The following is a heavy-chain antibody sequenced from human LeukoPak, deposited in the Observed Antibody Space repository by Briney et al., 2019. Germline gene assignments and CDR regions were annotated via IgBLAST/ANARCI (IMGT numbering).Heavy chain of an antibody. Sequence: SGPTLVKPTQTLTLTCTFSGFLLTTNGVGVGWIRQPPGKALEWLALIYWNDDKRYSPSLKSRLTITKDTSKNQVVLTMTNMDPVDTGTYHCARQISGWQINWFDPWGQGTLVTVSS. J-gene: IGHJ5*02. V-gene: IGHV2-5*01. CDR2: IYWNDDK. CDR3: ARQISGWQINWFDP. CDR1: GFLLTTNGVG. D-gene: IGHD6-19*01.